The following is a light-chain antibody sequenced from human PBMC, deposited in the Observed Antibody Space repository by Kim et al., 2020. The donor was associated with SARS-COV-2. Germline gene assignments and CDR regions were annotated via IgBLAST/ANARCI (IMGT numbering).Light chain of an antibody. J-gene: IGKJ4*01. Sequence: SLSASVGDRVTITCQASQDISNYLNWYQQKPGKAPKLLIYDASNLETGVPSRFSGSGSGTDFTFTISSLQPEDIATYYCQQYDTLTFGGGTKVEI. CDR3: QQYDTLT. CDR1: QDISNY. CDR2: DAS. V-gene: IGKV1-33*01.